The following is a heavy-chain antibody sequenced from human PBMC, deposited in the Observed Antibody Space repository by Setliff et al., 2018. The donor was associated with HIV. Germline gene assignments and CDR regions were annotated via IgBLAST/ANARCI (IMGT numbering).Heavy chain of an antibody. D-gene: IGHD3-16*01. J-gene: IGHJ6*03. CDR1: GGTFSSYT. V-gene: IGHV1-69*02. Sequence: WASVKVSCKASGGTFSSYTINWVRQAPGQGLEWMGRSIPILGIGNDEQAQKFKGRVTFTADKSTSTVYMEPSSLRSEDTAVYYCARCGAGEWHLYMDVWGKGTAVTVSS. CDR3: ARCGAGEWHLYMDV. CDR2: SIPILGIG.